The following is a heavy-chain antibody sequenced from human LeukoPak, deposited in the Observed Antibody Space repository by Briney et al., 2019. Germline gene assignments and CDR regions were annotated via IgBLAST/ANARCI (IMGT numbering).Heavy chain of an antibody. V-gene: IGHV3-7*04. D-gene: IGHD3-22*01. Sequence: GGSLRLSCAASGFTFSSYWMSWVRQAPGKGLEWVANIKQDGSEKYYVDSMKGRFTISRDNAKNSLYLQMNSLRAEDTAVYYCARAYEISDSSGYGGAFDIWGQGTMVTVSS. J-gene: IGHJ3*02. CDR3: ARAYEISDSSGYGGAFDI. CDR1: GFTFSSYW. CDR2: IKQDGSEK.